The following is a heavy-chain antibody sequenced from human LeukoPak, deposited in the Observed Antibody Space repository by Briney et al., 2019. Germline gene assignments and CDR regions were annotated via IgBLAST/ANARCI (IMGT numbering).Heavy chain of an antibody. CDR1: GFTFRSYG. CDR2: IWYDEITK. J-gene: IGHJ4*02. Sequence: GGSLRLSCVASGFTFRSYGIHWVRQAPGKGLEWLEFIWYDEITKNYADSVKGRFTISRDNSKNTLYVQMNSLRPDDTAVYYCAKDSSDYYFDYWGQGTLVTVSS. V-gene: IGHV3-30*02. CDR3: AKDSSDYYFDY. D-gene: IGHD3-22*01.